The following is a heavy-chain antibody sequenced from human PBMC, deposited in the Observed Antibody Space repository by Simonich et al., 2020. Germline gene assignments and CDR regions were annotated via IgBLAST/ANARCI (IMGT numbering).Heavy chain of an antibody. Sequence: EVQLVESGGGLVQPGGSLRLSCAASGFTFGSYWMSWVRQAPGKGMEWVAKIKQDGSEKYYVDSVKGRFTISRDNAKNSLYLQMNSLRAEDTAVYYCACLGTGDAFDIWGQGTMVTVSS. J-gene: IGHJ3*02. CDR2: IKQDGSEK. V-gene: IGHV3-7*01. CDR1: GFTFGSYW. D-gene: IGHD3-9*01. CDR3: ACLGTGDAFDI.